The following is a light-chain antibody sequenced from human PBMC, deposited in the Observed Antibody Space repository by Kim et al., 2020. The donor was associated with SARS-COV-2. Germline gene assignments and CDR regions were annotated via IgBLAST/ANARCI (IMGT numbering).Light chain of an antibody. CDR3: SSYTSSSTLE. Sequence: GQSITISCPGTSIDVGGYNYVSWYQHHPGKAPKLMIYDVSNRPSGVSTRFSGSKSGNTASLTISGLQAEDEADYYCSSYTSSSTLEFGGGTQLTVL. J-gene: IGLJ2*01. CDR2: DVS. CDR1: SIDVGGYNY. V-gene: IGLV2-14*03.